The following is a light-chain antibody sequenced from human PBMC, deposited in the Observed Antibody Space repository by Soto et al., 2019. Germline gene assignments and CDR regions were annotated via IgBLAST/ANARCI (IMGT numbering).Light chain of an antibody. J-gene: IGLJ1*01. CDR1: ASDVGVYNY. CDR2: EVT. Sequence: QSVLTQPPSASGSLGQSVTISCTGTASDVGVYNYVSWYQQHPGKAPKLMIYEVTKRPSGVPDRFSGSKSGNTASLTVSGLQAEDEADYYCSSYAGSSTLYVFGTGTKAPVL. V-gene: IGLV2-8*01. CDR3: SSYAGSSTLYV.